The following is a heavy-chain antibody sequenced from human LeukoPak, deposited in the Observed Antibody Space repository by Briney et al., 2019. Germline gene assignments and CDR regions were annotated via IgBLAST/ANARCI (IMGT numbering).Heavy chain of an antibody. CDR1: ADSISSGGYS. J-gene: IGHJ6*03. CDR2: ISSSGSFI. D-gene: IGHD3-10*01. Sequence: LSLTCAVSADSISSGGYSWSWIRQPPGKGLEWVSYISSSGSFIYYADSVKGRFTISRDNAKNSLYLQMNSLRAEDTAVYYCARDSWFGELYMDVWGKGTTVTVSS. V-gene: IGHV3-11*04. CDR3: ARDSWFGELYMDV.